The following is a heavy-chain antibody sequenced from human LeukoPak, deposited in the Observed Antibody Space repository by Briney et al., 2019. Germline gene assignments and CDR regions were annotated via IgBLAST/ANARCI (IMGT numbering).Heavy chain of an antibody. V-gene: IGHV3-7*01. CDR2: IKQDGSEK. CDR3: ARLVPAASYYFDY. CDR1: GFTFSSYA. Sequence: GGSLRLSCAASGFTFSSYAMHWVRQAPGKGLEWVANIKQDGSEKYYVDSVKGRFTISRDNAKNSLYLQMNSLRAEDTAVYYCARLVPAASYYFDYWGQGTLVTVSS. J-gene: IGHJ4*02. D-gene: IGHD2-2*01.